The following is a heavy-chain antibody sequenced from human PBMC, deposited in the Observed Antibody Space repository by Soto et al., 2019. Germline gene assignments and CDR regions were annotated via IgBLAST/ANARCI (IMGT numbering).Heavy chain of an antibody. V-gene: IGHV3-30-3*01. CDR2: ISYDGSNK. CDR3: ASNDNLYRLDYYYYYGMDV. J-gene: IGHJ6*02. Sequence: QVQLVESGGGVVQPGRSLRLSCAASGFTFSSYAMHWVRQAPGKGLEWVAVISYDGSNKYYADSVKGRFTISRDNSKNTPYLQMNSLRAEDTAVYYCASNDNLYRLDYYYYYGMDVWGQGTTVTVSS. CDR1: GFTFSSYA. D-gene: IGHD1-1*01.